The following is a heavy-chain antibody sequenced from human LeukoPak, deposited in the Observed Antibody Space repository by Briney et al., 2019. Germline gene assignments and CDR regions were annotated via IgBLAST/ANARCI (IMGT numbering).Heavy chain of an antibody. CDR2: INHSGST. D-gene: IGHD3-9*01. V-gene: IGHV4-34*01. CDR1: GGSFSGYY. CDR3: ASVLGVRYDV. J-gene: IGHJ6*02. Sequence: SETPCHSCAVYGGSFSGYYWSWIGQPPGKGLEWIGEINHSGSTNYNPSLKSRVTISVDTSENQFSLKLSSVTAADTAVYYCASVLGVRYDVWGQGTMVTVSS.